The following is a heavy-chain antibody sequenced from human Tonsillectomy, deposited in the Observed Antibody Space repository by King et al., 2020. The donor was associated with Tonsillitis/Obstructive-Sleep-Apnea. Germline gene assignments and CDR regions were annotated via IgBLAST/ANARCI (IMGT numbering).Heavy chain of an antibody. D-gene: IGHD3-22*01. CDR2: IYSGGST. V-gene: IGHV3-53*01. CDR3: ASAGVVISTPDGLVDI. CDR1: GFTVSSNY. Sequence: VQLVESGGGLIQPGGSLRLSCAASGFTVSSNYMSWVRQAPGKGLEWVAVIYSGGSTYYADSVKGRFTISRDNYKNTLYLQMNSMRAQDTAVYYCASAGVVISTPDGLVDILGQATMVSVSS. J-gene: IGHJ3*02.